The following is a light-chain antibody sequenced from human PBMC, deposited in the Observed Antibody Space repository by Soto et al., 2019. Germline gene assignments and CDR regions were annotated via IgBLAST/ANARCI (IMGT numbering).Light chain of an antibody. CDR2: GAS. J-gene: IGKJ4*01. CDR1: QSVSSSY. CDR3: QQRSNWPLT. Sequence: EIVVTQSPATLSGSPGERATLSCRASQSVSSSYLAWYQQKPGQAPRLLIYGASTRATGIPARFSGSGSGTDFSLIISSLEPEDFAVYYCQQRSNWPLTFGGGTKVDIK. V-gene: IGKV3D-20*02.